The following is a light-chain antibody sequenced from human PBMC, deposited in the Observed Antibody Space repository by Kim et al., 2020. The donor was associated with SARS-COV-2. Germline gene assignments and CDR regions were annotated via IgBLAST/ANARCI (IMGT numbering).Light chain of an antibody. CDR2: WAS. CDR1: QSLLYSSNNKNS. J-gene: IGKJ3*01. Sequence: DIVMTQSPDSLAVSLGERATINCKSSQSLLYSSNNKNSLAWYQQKPGQPPKLLINWASTRESGVPDRFSGSGSGTDFTLTISSLQVEDVSVYYCQQFYSSPGFTFGPGTKVDIK. V-gene: IGKV4-1*01. CDR3: QQFYSSPGFT.